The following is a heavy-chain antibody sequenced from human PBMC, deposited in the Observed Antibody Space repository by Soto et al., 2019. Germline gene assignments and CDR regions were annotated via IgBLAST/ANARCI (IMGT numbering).Heavy chain of an antibody. V-gene: IGHV3-30-3*01. CDR3: ARDPTLTMVRGVQLYYFDY. D-gene: IGHD3-10*01. CDR2: ISYDGSNK. CDR1: GFTFSSYA. Sequence: GGSLRLSCAASGFTFSSYAMHWVRQAPGKGLEWVAVISYDGSNKYYADSVKGRFTISRDNSKNTLYLQMNSLRAGDTAVYYCARDPTLTMVRGVQLYYFDYWGQGTLVTVSS. J-gene: IGHJ4*02.